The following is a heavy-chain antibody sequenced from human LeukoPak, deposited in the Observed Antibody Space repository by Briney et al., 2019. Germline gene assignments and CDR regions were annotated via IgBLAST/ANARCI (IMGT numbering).Heavy chain of an antibody. Sequence: GRSLRLSCAASGFTFSSYGMHWVRQAPGKGLEWVAVIWYDGSNKYYADSVKGRFTISRDNSKNTLYLQMNSLRAEDTAVYYCAKDSAVVAARLLDYWGQGTLVTVSS. V-gene: IGHV3-33*06. CDR2: IWYDGSNK. J-gene: IGHJ4*02. CDR3: AKDSAVVAARLLDY. D-gene: IGHD2-15*01. CDR1: GFTFSSYG.